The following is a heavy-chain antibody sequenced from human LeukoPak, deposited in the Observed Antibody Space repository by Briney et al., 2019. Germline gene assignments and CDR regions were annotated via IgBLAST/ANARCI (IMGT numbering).Heavy chain of an antibody. CDR1: GGTFSSYA. Sequence: GASVKVSCKASGGTFSSYAISWVRQAPGQGLEWIGGIIPIFGTANYAQKFQGRVTITTDESTSTAYMELSSLRSEDTAVYYCAGENSSSWYWFDPWGQGTLVTVSS. CDR3: AGENSSSWYWFDP. J-gene: IGHJ5*02. V-gene: IGHV1-69*05. D-gene: IGHD6-13*01. CDR2: IIPIFGTA.